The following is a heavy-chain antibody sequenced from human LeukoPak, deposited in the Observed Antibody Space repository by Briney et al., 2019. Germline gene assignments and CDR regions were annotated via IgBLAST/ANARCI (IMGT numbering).Heavy chain of an antibody. CDR2: ISRNSVIM. J-gene: IGHJ4*02. CDR1: GFNFNDYA. CDR3: ATRREREPFHY. V-gene: IGHV3-9*01. Sequence: PGGSLRLSCAASGFNFNDYAMHWIRLVPGKGLEWLSGISRNSVIMTYADSVKGRFTISRDNARNSLFLQMNSLRDEDTALYYCATRREREPFHYWGQGTLVTVSS. D-gene: IGHD1-26*01.